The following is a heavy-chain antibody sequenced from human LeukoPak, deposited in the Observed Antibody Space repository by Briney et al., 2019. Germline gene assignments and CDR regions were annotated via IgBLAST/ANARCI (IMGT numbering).Heavy chain of an antibody. CDR1: GYTFTSYY. CDR2: INPSGGST. D-gene: IGHD4-11*01. CDR3: ARSGGLQSYFDY. Sequence: ASVKVSCKASGYTFTSYYMHWVRQAPGQGLEWMGIINPSGGSTSYAQKFQGRVTMTRDTSTSTVYMELSSLRSEDTAVHYCARSGGLQSYFDYWGQGTLVTASS. J-gene: IGHJ4*02. V-gene: IGHV1-46*03.